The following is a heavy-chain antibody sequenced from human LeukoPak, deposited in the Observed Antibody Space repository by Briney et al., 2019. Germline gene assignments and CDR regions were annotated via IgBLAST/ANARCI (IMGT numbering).Heavy chain of an antibody. Sequence: PGGSLRLSCAASGFTFSNYWMSWVRQAPGKGLEWVAHINQDGSEKYYVDSVKGRFTISGDNAKNSLYLQMNSLRAEDTAVYYCARDGGGDIVVAFAFDIWGQGTMVTVSS. CDR1: GFTFSNYW. CDR2: INQDGSEK. CDR3: ARDGGGDIVVAFAFDI. D-gene: IGHD2-15*01. V-gene: IGHV3-7*05. J-gene: IGHJ3*02.